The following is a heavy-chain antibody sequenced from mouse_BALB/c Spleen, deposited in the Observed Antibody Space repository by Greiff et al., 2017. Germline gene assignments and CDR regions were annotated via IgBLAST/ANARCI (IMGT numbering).Heavy chain of an antibody. J-gene: IGHJ4*01. V-gene: IGHV3-8*02. CDR1: GDSITSCY. CDR2: ISYSGST. CDR3: ARFTTTGYAMDY. Sequence: EVQLVESGPSLVKPSQTLSLTCSVTGDSITSCYWNWIRKFPGNKLEYMGYISYSGSTYYNPSLKSRISITRDTSKNQYYLQLNSVTTEDTATYYCARFTTTGYAMDYWGQGTAVTVSA. D-gene: IGHD1-1*01.